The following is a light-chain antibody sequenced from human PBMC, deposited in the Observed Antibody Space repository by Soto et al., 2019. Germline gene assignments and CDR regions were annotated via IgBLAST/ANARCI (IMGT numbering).Light chain of an antibody. CDR2: GAS. V-gene: IGKV3-15*01. Sequence: EILMTQSPATLSLCRGERSTLWCRSSQSVSSNLAWYQQKPGQAPRLLIYGASTRATGTPARFSGSGSGTEFTLTISSLQSEDFAVYYCQQYNNWPPITFGQGTRLEI. J-gene: IGKJ5*01. CDR3: QQYNNWPPIT. CDR1: QSVSSN.